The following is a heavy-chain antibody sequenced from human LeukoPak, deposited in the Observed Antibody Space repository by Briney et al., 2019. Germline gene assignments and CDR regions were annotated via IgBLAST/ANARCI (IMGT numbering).Heavy chain of an antibody. V-gene: IGHV4-59*01. CDR3: TRGTTVISLDY. J-gene: IGHJ4*02. CDR1: GGSMISYY. D-gene: IGHD4-23*01. CDR2: IYYNGDT. Sequence: PETLSLTCTVSGGSMISYYWAWIRQAPGKGLEWIGYIYYNGDTNYNPSLKSRVTMSIDTSKTHFSLNLRSVTAADTAVYYCTRGTTVISLDYWGQGILVTVSS.